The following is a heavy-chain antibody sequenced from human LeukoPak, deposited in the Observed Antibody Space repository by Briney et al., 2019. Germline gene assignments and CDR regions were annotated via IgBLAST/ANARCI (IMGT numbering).Heavy chain of an antibody. D-gene: IGHD4-11*01. CDR1: GFTFSRYA. Sequence: PGGSLRLSCAASGFTFSRYAFHWVRQAPGKGLEWVAVILQDGTIKYYADSVKGRFTISRDNSKNTLYLHVHSLSTEDTAVYYCVREDFGNYYFDFWGQGTLVTVSS. CDR3: VREDFGNYYFDF. V-gene: IGHV3-30*04. J-gene: IGHJ4*02. CDR2: ILQDGTIK.